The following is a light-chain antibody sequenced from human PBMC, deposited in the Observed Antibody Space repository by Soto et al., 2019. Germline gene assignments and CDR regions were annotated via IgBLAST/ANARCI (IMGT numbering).Light chain of an antibody. Sequence: QSALNQPPSVSGSPGQSVTISCTGTSSDVGSYNRVSWYQQPPGTAPKLMIYEVSNRPSGVPDRFSGSKSGNTASLTISGLQAEDEADYYRSSYTSSSTYVFGSGTKVTVL. V-gene: IGLV2-18*02. CDR1: SSDVGSYNR. CDR2: EVS. CDR3: SSYTSSSTYV. J-gene: IGLJ1*01.